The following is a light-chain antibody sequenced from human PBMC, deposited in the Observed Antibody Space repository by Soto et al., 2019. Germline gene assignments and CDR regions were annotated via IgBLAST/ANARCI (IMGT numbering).Light chain of an antibody. J-gene: IGKJ1*01. V-gene: IGKV3-20*01. Sequence: LTESPGARPPLSCRASPSVSSSYLAWYQQKPGQAPRLLLYGASNRAPGLPDRFSGSGSGTDFTHTSSIQEPEDCAVYYTQQYDISCTFGQGTKVDI. CDR2: GAS. CDR1: PSVSSSY. CDR3: QQYDISCT.